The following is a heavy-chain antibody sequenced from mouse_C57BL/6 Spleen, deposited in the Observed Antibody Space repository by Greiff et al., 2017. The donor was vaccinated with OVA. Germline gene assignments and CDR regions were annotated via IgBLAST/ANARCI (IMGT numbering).Heavy chain of an antibody. CDR2: IDPETGGT. CDR1: GYTFTDYE. V-gene: IGHV1-15*01. CDR3: TKTGTDYYAMDY. Sequence: VQLQQSGAELVRPGASVTLSCKASGYTFTDYEMHWVKQTPVHGLEWIGAIDPETGGTAYNQTFKGKAILTADKATSTAYMELRSLTSEDSAVYYCTKTGTDYYAMDYWGQGTSVTVSS. J-gene: IGHJ4*01. D-gene: IGHD4-1*01.